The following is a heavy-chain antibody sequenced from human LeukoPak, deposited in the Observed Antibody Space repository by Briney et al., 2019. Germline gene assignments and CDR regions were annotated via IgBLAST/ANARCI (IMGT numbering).Heavy chain of an antibody. CDR1: GFTFSNYV. CDR2: IRSDGYRT. Sequence: GGSLRLSCVASGFTFSNYVMSWVRQAPGKGLEWVSAIRSDGYRTYYSDSVKGRFTISRDNSKNTVSLVMKSLRADDTALYYCAKVEVSAEGGELDPWGQGTLVTVSS. CDR3: AKVEVSAEGGELDP. J-gene: IGHJ5*02. D-gene: IGHD5-24*01. V-gene: IGHV3-23*01.